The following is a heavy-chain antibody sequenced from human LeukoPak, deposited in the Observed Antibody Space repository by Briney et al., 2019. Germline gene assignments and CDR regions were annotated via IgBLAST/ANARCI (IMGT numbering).Heavy chain of an antibody. CDR2: ISSGSSTI. Sequence: GGSLRLSCVASGFTFNGYSMNWVRQAPGKGLEWVSHISSGSSTIYYADSVKGRFTVSRGNAKNSLYLQMNSLRAEDTAVYYCARDSGYCSSTGCYVHYFDYWGQGTLVTVSS. CDR3: ARDSGYCSSTGCYVHYFDY. CDR1: GFTFNGYS. J-gene: IGHJ4*02. D-gene: IGHD2-2*01. V-gene: IGHV3-48*04.